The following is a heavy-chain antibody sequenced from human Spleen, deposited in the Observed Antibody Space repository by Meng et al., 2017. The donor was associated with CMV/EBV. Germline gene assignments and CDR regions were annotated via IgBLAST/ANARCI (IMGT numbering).Heavy chain of an antibody. CDR2: IRSKAYGGTT. J-gene: IGHJ6*02. D-gene: IGHD3-9*01. CDR3: TRDEDTIFAYYYGMDV. CDR1: GFTFGDYL. V-gene: IGHV3-49*04. Sequence: GESLKISCTASGFTFGDYLMSWVRQAPGKGLKWGGCIRSKAYGGTTEYAASVKGRFTISRDDSKSIAYLQTNSLKTEDTAVYYCTRDEDTIFAYYYGMDVWSQGTTVTVSS.